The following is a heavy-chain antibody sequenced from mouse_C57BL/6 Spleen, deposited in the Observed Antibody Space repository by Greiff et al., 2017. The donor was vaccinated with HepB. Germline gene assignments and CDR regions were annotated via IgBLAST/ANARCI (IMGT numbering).Heavy chain of an antibody. CDR1: GYTFTSYW. J-gene: IGHJ4*01. CDR3: ARYYGSSYDAMDY. CDR2: IDPNSGGT. Sequence: QVQLQQSGAELVKPGASVKLSCKASGYTFTSYWMHWVKQRPGRGLEWIGRIDPNSGGTKYNEKFKGKATLTADKSSSTAYMQLSSLTSEDSAVYFCARYYGSSYDAMDYWGQGTSVTVSS. V-gene: IGHV1-62-3*01. D-gene: IGHD1-1*01.